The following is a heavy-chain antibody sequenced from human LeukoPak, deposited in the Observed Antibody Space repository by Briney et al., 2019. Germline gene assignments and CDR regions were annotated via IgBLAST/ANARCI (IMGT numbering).Heavy chain of an antibody. V-gene: IGHV4-38-2*02. CDR2: IYHSGST. CDR3: AREVAAAFRQAFDI. Sequence: SETLSLTCTVSGYSISSGYYWGWIRQPPGKGLEWIGSIYHSGSTYYNPSLKSRVTISVDTSKNQFSLKLSSVTAADTAVYYCAREVAAAFRQAFDIWGQGTMVTVSS. D-gene: IGHD6-13*01. J-gene: IGHJ3*02. CDR1: GYSISSGYY.